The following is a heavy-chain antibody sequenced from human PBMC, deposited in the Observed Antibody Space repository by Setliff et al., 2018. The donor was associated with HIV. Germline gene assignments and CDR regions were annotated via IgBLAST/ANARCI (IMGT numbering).Heavy chain of an antibody. CDR1: GYTFTDYY. Sequence: ASVKVSCKASGYTFTDYYLHWVRQAPGQGLEWMGWINVNSGGTKYAQKFQGRVTMTRDTSISTAYMEVSSLRSDDTAVYFCARVPYRSAWFSGGHDAFDIWGQGTMVTVSS. CDR3: ARVPYRSAWFSGGHDAFDI. J-gene: IGHJ3*02. CDR2: INVNSGGT. D-gene: IGHD6-19*01. V-gene: IGHV1-2*02.